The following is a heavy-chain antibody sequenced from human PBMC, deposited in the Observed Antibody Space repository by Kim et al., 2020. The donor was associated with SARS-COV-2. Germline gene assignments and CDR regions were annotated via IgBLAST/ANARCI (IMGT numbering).Heavy chain of an antibody. CDR2: ISFDGSNK. CDR1: GFIFSSYG. D-gene: IGHD3-16*01. CDR3: ARGWFSGGGPRAADY. V-gene: IGHV3-30*03. J-gene: IGHJ4*02. Sequence: GGSLRLSCAASGFIFSSYGMHWVRQAPGKGLEWLAVISFDGSNKYYADSVKGRFTISRDNSKNTLYLQMNSPRAEDTAVYYCARGWFSGGGPRAADYWGQGTLVTVSS.